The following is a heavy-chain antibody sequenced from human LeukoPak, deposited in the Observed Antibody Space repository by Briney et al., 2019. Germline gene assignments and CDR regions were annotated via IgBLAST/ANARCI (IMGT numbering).Heavy chain of an antibody. J-gene: IGHJ4*02. CDR1: GFTFSSYG. CDR3: ARGQLKMATKPVDY. D-gene: IGHD5-24*01. V-gene: IGHV3-33*01. CDR2: IWYDGSNK. Sequence: PGGSLRLSCAASGFTFSSYGMHWVRQAPGKGLEWVAVIWYDGSNKYYADSVKGRFTISRDNSKNTLFLQMNSLRAEDTAVYYCARGQLKMATKPVDYWGQGTLVTVSS.